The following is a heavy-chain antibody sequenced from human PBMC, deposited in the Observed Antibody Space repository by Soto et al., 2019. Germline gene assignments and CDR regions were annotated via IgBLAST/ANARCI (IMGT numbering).Heavy chain of an antibody. CDR3: AKDGDLYSGYFDY. Sequence: GGSLRLSCAASGFIFNSYAMSWVRQAPGKGLEWVSTLTSTGGTYYADSVKGRFPISRDNSKNTLYLQMNNLRAEDTAVYYCAKDGDLYSGYFDYWGQGTLVTVSS. V-gene: IGHV3-23*01. D-gene: IGHD3-10*01. CDR1: GFIFNSYA. J-gene: IGHJ4*02. CDR2: LTSTGGT.